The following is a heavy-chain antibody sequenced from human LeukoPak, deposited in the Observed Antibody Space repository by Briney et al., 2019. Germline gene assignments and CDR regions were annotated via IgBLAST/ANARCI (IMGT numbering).Heavy chain of an antibody. CDR2: IYPGDSDT. CDR3: ARQRYCSSISCPRYYYYMDV. CDR1: GYSFTTYW. J-gene: IGHJ6*03. V-gene: IGHV5-51*01. Sequence: GESLKISCKGSGYSFTTYWIAWVRQMPGKGLEWMGIIYPGDSDTRYSPSFQGQVTISADKSISTAYLQWSSLKASDTAMYYCARQRYCSSISCPRYYYYMDVWGKGTTVTVSS. D-gene: IGHD2-2*01.